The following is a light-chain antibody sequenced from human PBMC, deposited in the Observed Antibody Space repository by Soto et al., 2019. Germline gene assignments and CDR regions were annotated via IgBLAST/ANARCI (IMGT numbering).Light chain of an antibody. CDR3: HQCGNSWWT. V-gene: IGKV3-20*01. Sequence: EIVLTQSPGTLSLSPGERATLSCRASQTVSSTYLVWYQQKPGQAPRLLIYGASSRAPGVSDRFSGSGSGTDFTLTIRRLEPEDFAVYYCHQCGNSWWTFGQGTKVEI. CDR2: GAS. J-gene: IGKJ1*01. CDR1: QTVSSTY.